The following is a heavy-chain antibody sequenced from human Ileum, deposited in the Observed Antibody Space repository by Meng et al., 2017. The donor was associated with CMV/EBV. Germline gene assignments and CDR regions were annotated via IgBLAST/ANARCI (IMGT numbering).Heavy chain of an antibody. V-gene: IGHV4-30-4*08. J-gene: IGHJ4*02. Sequence: SISSGDYYWGWIRQPPGKGLEWIGYIYYSGNTYYNPSLKSRVTILVDTSKNQFSLKLSSVTAADTAVYYCATQPLNYCGGDCYPIDYWGQGTLVTVSS. CDR3: ATQPLNYCGGDCYPIDY. CDR1: SISSGDYY. D-gene: IGHD2-21*01. CDR2: IYYSGNT.